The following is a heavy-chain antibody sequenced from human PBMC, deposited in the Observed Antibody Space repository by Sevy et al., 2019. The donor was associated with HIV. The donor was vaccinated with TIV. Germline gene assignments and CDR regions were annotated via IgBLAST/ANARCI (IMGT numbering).Heavy chain of an antibody. V-gene: IGHV3-21*01. CDR1: GFTFSSYS. Sequence: GGSLRLSCAASGFTFSSYSMNWVRQAPGKGLEWVSSISSSSSYIYYSDSVKGRFTITSDNDKNSLYLQMNSLRAEDRAVYYCARGGWSRLRFMGMDVWGQGTTVTVSS. CDR2: ISSSSSYI. D-gene: IGHD3-3*01. CDR3: ARGGWSRLRFMGMDV. J-gene: IGHJ6*02.